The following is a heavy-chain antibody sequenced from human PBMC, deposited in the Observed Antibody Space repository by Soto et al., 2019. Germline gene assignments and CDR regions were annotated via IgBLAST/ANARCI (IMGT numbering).Heavy chain of an antibody. CDR1: GFIFSNFW. Sequence: EVQLVESGGDLVQPGGSLRLSCAASGFIFSNFWMSWVRQAPGKGLEWVANIKEDGSVKYHVDSVKGRFTISRDNAKNLMYLQMDSLRAEDTAVYKCVRGGSHSFDYCGQGTLVTVSS. CDR3: VRGGSHSFDY. D-gene: IGHD1-26*01. V-gene: IGHV3-7*05. J-gene: IGHJ4*02. CDR2: IKEDGSVK.